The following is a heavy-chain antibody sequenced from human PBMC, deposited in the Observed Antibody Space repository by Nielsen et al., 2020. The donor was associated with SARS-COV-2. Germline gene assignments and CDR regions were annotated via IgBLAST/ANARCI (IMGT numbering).Heavy chain of an antibody. D-gene: IGHD3-22*01. J-gene: IGHJ4*02. CDR2: ITPIGATT. CDR1: GYTSTNNY. CDR3: AREWEDHESSAYDF. Sequence: SVKVSCKASGYTSTNNYLHWVRQAPGQGLEWMGIITPIGATTAYARKFQDRITMTRDTSTSTVYMELSGLRPDDTATYYCAREWEDHESSAYDFWGQGTLVTVSP. V-gene: IGHV1-46*01.